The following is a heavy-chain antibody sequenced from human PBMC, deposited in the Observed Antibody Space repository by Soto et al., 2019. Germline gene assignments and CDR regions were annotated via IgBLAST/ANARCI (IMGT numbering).Heavy chain of an antibody. Sequence: QVQLVESGGGVVQPGRSLRLSCAASGFTFSNYGMHWVRQAPGKGLEWVAVIAYDGSKKYYADSVQGRFTISRDNPKNTLRVQMNSLRAEDTAVYYCAQAGAVYDQPAFDYWGQGTLVTVSS. CDR2: IAYDGSKK. J-gene: IGHJ4*02. CDR3: AQAGAVYDQPAFDY. V-gene: IGHV3-30*18. D-gene: IGHD1-26*01. CDR1: GFTFSNYG.